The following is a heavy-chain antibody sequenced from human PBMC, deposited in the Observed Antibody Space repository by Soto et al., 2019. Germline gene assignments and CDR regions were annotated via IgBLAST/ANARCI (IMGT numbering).Heavy chain of an antibody. CDR1: GDSVSSNSAA. J-gene: IGHJ3*02. CDR2: TYYRSKWYN. Sequence: PSQTLSLTCAISGDSVSSNSAAWNWIRQSPSRGLEWLGRTYYRSKWYNDYAVSVKSRITINPDTSKNQFSLQLNSVTPEDTAVYYCAREGGIVVVPAAIYAFDIWGQGTMVTISS. D-gene: IGHD2-2*02. CDR3: AREGGIVVVPAAIYAFDI. V-gene: IGHV6-1*01.